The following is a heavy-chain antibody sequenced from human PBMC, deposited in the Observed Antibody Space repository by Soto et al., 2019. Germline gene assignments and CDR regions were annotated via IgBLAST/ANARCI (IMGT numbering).Heavy chain of an antibody. CDR1: GFTFSNAW. D-gene: IGHD5-12*01. Sequence: EVQLVESGGGLVKPGGSLRLSCAASGFTFSNAWMTWVRQAPGKGLEWVGRIKSKTDGGTIDYAAPVKGRFTVSRDDSETTLYLQMNSLKTEDTAVYYCTTDSGYRRSPLSFDYWGQGTQVTVSS. V-gene: IGHV3-15*01. J-gene: IGHJ4*02. CDR2: IKSKTDGGTI. CDR3: TTDSGYRRSPLSFDY.